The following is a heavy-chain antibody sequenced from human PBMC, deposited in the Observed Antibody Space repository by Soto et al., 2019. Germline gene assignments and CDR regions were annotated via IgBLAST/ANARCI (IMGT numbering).Heavy chain of an antibody. V-gene: IGHV4-34*01. D-gene: IGHD1-26*01. CDR3: ARIPPKDREWETCYYYYYGTDV. Sequence: SETLSLTCAVYGGSFSGYYWSWIRQPPGKGLEWIGEINHSGSTNYNPSLKSGVTISVDTSKNQFSLKLSSVTAADTAVYYCARIPPKDREWETCYYYYYGTDVWGQGPTVTVSS. CDR2: INHSGST. J-gene: IGHJ6*02. CDR1: GGSFSGYY.